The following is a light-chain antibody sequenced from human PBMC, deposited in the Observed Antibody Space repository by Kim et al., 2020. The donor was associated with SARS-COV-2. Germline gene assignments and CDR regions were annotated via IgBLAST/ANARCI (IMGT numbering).Light chain of an antibody. V-gene: IGKV3-20*01. J-gene: IGKJ1*01. Sequence: VSPGERATLSCRASQSVNSNLAWYQQKPGQAPRLLIYGASSRATGIPDRFSGSGSGTDFTLTISRLEPEDFAVYYCQQYGSSSWTFGQGTKVDIK. CDR3: QQYGSSSWT. CDR1: QSVNSN. CDR2: GAS.